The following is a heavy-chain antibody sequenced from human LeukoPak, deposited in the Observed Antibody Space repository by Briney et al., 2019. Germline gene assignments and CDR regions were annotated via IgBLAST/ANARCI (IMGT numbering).Heavy chain of an antibody. CDR2: THYSGST. V-gene: IGHV4-59*01. Sequence: SETLSLICTVSGGSISTYYWMWIRQPPGKGLEWIGCTHYSGSTNYNPSLKSRVTMLVDTSKNLFSLKLSSVTAADSAVYYCARGDMMLRGVIDEIDPWGQGTLVTVSS. CDR3: ARGDMMLRGVIDEIDP. J-gene: IGHJ5*02. D-gene: IGHD3-10*01. CDR1: GGSISTYY.